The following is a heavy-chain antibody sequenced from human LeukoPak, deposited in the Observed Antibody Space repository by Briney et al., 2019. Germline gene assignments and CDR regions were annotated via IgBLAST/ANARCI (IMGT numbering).Heavy chain of an antibody. CDR1: GFSFSSHW. CDR2: ISDDGSYT. V-gene: IGHV3-74*01. CDR3: ASFGISWRSSY. D-gene: IGHD2-21*01. J-gene: IGHJ4*02. Sequence: QPGGSLRLSCAASGFSFSSHWVHWVRQAPGKGLVWVSRISDDGSYTSNVDSVKGRFTISRDNVNNMLYLHMNSLRAEDTAVYYCASFGISWRSSYWGQGTLVIVSP.